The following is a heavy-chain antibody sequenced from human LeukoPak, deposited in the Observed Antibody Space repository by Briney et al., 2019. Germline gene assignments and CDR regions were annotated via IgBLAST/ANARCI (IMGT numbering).Heavy chain of an antibody. J-gene: IGHJ6*02. CDR3: ARRSMDV. Sequence: AASVKVSCKAPGYTFTSYGISWVRKAPGQGRGWVGWISGDNGDTKYAQNFQGRVTMSTDTCTSTAYMELRSLRSDDTAVYYCARRSMDVWGQGTTVTVSS. CDR1: GYTFTSYG. V-gene: IGHV1-18*01. CDR2: ISGDNGDT.